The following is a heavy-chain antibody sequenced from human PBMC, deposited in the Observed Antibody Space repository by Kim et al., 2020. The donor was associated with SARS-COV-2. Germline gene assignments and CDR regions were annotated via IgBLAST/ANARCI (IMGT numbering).Heavy chain of an antibody. CDR2: INPSGGST. J-gene: IGHJ4*02. V-gene: IGHV1-46*01. CDR3: AREGNSSTSPGAFDY. Sequence: ASVKVSCKASGYTFTSYYMHWVRQAPGQGPEWMGIINPSGGSTSYAQKFQGRVTMTRDTSTSTVYMELSSLRSEDTAVYYCAREGNSSTSPGAFDYWGQGTLVTVSS. CDR1: GYTFTSYY. D-gene: IGHD2-2*01.